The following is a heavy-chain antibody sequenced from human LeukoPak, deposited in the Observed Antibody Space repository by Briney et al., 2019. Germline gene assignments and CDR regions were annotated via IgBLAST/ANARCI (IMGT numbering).Heavy chain of an antibody. J-gene: IGHJ4*02. Sequence: GGSLRLSCAAFGFIFSAYAMSWVRQAPGQGLEWVSVIGTGGETHYADSVRGRFTISRDNSRNTLYLQMNSLRGDDTAVYYCAKDVGKWESLHFFDYWGQGTLVTVSS. D-gene: IGHD1-26*01. CDR3: AKDVGKWESLHFFDY. CDR2: IGTGGET. CDR1: GFIFSAYA. V-gene: IGHV3-23*01.